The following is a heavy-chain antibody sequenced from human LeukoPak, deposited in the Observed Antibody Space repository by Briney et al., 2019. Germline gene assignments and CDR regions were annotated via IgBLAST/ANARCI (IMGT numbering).Heavy chain of an antibody. V-gene: IGHV7-4-1*02. CDR1: GYTFTNYA. J-gene: IGHJ4*02. CDR2: IHPSTGNP. CDR3: ARAKYCSGGSCLDTAMVKVFDY. D-gene: IGHD2-15*01. Sequence: GASVKVSCKASGYTFTNYAMNWVRQAPGQGLEWMGWIHPSTGNPTYAQGFTGRFVFSLDTSVSTAYLQISSLKAEDTAVYYCARAKYCSGGSCLDTAMVKVFDYWGQGTLVTVSS.